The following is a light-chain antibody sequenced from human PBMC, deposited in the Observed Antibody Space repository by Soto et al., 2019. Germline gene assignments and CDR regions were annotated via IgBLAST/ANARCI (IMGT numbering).Light chain of an antibody. CDR1: QSVSSSY. J-gene: IGKJ3*01. CDR3: QKYGSSPFT. V-gene: IGKV3-20*01. CDR2: GAS. Sequence: EIVLTQSPGTLSLSPGERATLSCRASQSVSSSYLAWYHQKPGQTPMLLFYGASSRATGIPDRFSGSGSVTDFTLTISRLEPEDFAVYYCQKYGSSPFTFGPGTKVDIK.